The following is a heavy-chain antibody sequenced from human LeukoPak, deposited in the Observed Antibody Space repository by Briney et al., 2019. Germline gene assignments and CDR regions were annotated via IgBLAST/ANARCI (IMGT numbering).Heavy chain of an antibody. Sequence: PGGSLRLSCAASGFTFSSYDMHWVRQATGKGLEWVSAIGTAGDTYYPGSVKGRFTISRENAKNSLYLQMNSLRAGDTAVYHCARGIDSSGWSDAFDIWGQGTMVTVSS. J-gene: IGHJ3*02. V-gene: IGHV3-13*01. D-gene: IGHD6-19*01. CDR3: ARGIDSSGWSDAFDI. CDR2: IGTAGDT. CDR1: GFTFSSYD.